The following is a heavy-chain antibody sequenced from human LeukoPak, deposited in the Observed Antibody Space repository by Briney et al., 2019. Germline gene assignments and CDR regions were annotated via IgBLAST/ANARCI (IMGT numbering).Heavy chain of an antibody. D-gene: IGHD3-10*01. J-gene: IGHJ4*02. CDR1: GYTFTGYY. V-gene: IGHV1-2*02. Sequence: ASVKVSCKASGYTFTGYYIHWVRQAPGQGLEWMGWINPNSGGTNYAQKFQGRVTMTRDTSISTAYMELSRLRSDDTAVYYCARGSITMVRGVIRPSLLIDYWGQGTLVTVSS. CDR3: ARGSITMVRGVIRPSLLIDY. CDR2: INPNSGGT.